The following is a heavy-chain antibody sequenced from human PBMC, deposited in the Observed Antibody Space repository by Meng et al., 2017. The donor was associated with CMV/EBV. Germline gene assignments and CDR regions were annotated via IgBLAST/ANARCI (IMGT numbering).Heavy chain of an antibody. J-gene: IGHJ6*02. Sequence: GESLKISCAASGFTFSDYYMTWIRQAPGKGLEWVSSISSSGSTIYYADSVKGRFTISRDNAKNSLYLQMNSLRAEDTAVYYCARVGVGGNPGYYYYYYGMDVWGQGTTVTVSS. CDR2: ISSSGSTI. D-gene: IGHD4-23*01. CDR1: GFTFSDYY. CDR3: ARVGVGGNPGYYYYYYGMDV. V-gene: IGHV3-11*04.